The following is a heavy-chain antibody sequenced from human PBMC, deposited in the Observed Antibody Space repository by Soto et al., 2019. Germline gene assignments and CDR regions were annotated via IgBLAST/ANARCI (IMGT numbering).Heavy chain of an antibody. CDR1: GFTFSSYW. J-gene: IGHJ4*02. CDR2: IKPDGSEK. Sequence: GGSLRLSCIASGFTFSSYWMDWFRQAPGKGLEWVDNIKPDGSEKDYVDSVKGRFTISRDNTRNSLYLQMNRLRAEDTAVYYCARPNFDSNSDCDYWGRGILVTDSS. V-gene: IGHV3-7*04. D-gene: IGHD3-22*01. CDR3: ARPNFDSNSDCDY.